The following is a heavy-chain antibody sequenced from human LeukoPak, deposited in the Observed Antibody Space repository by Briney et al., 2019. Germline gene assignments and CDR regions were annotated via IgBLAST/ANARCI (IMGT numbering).Heavy chain of an antibody. V-gene: IGHV3-48*03. CDR3: ASGPRRSTRREGSDY. Sequence: GGSLRLSCAASGFTFSSYEMNWVRQAPGKGLEWVSYISSSGSTIYYADSVKGRFTISRDNAKNSLYLQMNSLRAEDTAVYYCASGPRRSTRREGSDYWGQGTLVTVSS. J-gene: IGHJ4*02. CDR1: GFTFSSYE. CDR2: ISSSGSTI. D-gene: IGHD2-2*01.